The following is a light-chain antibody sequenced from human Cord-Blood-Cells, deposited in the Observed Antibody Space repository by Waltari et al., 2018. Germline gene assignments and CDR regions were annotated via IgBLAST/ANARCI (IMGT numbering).Light chain of an antibody. CDR1: QSVSSSY. CDR2: GAS. V-gene: IGKV3-20*01. Sequence: EIVLTQSPGTLPLSPGERATLSCRASQSVSSSYLAWYQQKPGQAPRLLIYGASSRATGIPDRFSGSGSGTDFTLTISRLEPEDFAVYYCQQYNNCRTFGQGTKVEIK. J-gene: IGKJ1*01. CDR3: QQYNNCRT.